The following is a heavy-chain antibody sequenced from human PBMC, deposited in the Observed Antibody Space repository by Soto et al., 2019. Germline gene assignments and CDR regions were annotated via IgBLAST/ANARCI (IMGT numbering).Heavy chain of an antibody. CDR1: GFTFSSYA. J-gene: IGHJ5*02. Sequence: EVQLLESGGDLVQPGGSLRLSCAASGFTFSSYAMSWVRQAPGKGLEWVSTISRSGDDTSYAASVKGRYTISRDNSGDTVYLQMNSLRASEPAVYYCAKSFVAVSSTPRFEPWGQGTLVTVSS. V-gene: IGHV3-23*01. CDR3: AKSFVAVSSTPRFEP. CDR2: ISRSGDDT. D-gene: IGHD6-19*01.